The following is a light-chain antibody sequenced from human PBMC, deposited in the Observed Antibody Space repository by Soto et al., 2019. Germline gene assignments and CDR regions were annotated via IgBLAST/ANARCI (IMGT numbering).Light chain of an antibody. V-gene: IGKV3-15*01. J-gene: IGKJ4*01. Sequence: ERVMTQAPATLSVSPGERATLSCRASQSVSSDLAWYQKTPGQGPRLLIYGAFNRATGVPARFSGSGSGTEFTLTISSLKSEDFAVYYCQQYNNWPLTFGGGTKVEIK. CDR1: QSVSSD. CDR2: GAF. CDR3: QQYNNWPLT.